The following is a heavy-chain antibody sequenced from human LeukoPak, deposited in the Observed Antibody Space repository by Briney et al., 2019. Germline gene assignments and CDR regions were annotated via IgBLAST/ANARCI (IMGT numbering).Heavy chain of an antibody. Sequence: GGSLRLSCAASGFTFSSYWMSWVRQAPGKGLEWVANIRQDGSEKYYVDSVKGRFTISRDNAKSSLWLQMNSLRAEDAAVYYCARDFGQEIDYWGQGALVTVSS. J-gene: IGHJ4*02. CDR1: GFTFSSYW. CDR2: IRQDGSEK. V-gene: IGHV3-7*01. CDR3: ARDFGQEIDY. D-gene: IGHD3-10*01.